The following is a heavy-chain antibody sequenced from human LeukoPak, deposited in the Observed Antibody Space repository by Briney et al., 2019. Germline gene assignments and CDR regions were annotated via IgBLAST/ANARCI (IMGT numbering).Heavy chain of an antibody. CDR2: IYSDGT. J-gene: IGHJ4*02. CDR1: GGSISSTNYY. Sequence: SETLSLTCAVSGGSISSTNYYWGWIRQPPGKGLEWIGSIYSDGTYYNPSLKSRIAMSVDTSKNQFSLSLRSVTATDTAVYYCARHYYAGSGTYRPFDYWGQGTLVTVAS. V-gene: IGHV4-39*01. CDR3: ARHYYAGSGTYRPFDY. D-gene: IGHD3-10*01.